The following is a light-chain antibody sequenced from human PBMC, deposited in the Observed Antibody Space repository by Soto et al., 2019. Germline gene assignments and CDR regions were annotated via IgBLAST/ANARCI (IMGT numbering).Light chain of an antibody. J-gene: IGLJ1*01. CDR2: GNS. CDR1: NSNIGAGYD. CDR3: QSYGDSLSGYV. V-gene: IGLV1-40*01. Sequence: QSVLTQPPSVSGAPGQRVTISCTGSNSNIGAGYDVHWYQQLPGTAPKLLIYGNSNRPSGVPDRFSGSKSGTSASLTITGLQADDEADYYCQSYGDSLSGYVFGTGTKV.